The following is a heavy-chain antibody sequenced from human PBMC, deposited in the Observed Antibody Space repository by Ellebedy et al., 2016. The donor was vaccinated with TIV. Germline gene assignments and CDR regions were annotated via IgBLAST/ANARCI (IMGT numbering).Heavy chain of an antibody. Sequence: GGSLRLSXAASGFTFRDYVMNWVRQAPGRGLEWVAVISFAGSHRNYTDSVQGRFTVSRDNSLNTLYLQMDSLTSEDTAVYYCARLMEVATVVYYYGMDVWGQGTTVTVSS. CDR3: ARLMEVATVVYYYGMDV. CDR2: ISFAGSHR. V-gene: IGHV3-30-3*01. D-gene: IGHD5-24*01. CDR1: GFTFRDYV. J-gene: IGHJ6*02.